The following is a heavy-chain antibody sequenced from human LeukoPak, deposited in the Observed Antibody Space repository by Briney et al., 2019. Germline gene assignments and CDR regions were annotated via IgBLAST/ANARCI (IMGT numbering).Heavy chain of an antibody. CDR1: GGSISSYY. CDR2: IYYSGST. D-gene: IGHD3-22*01. Sequence: SETLSLTCTVSGGSISSYYWSWIRQPPGKGLEWIGYIYYSGSTNYNPSLKSRVTISVDTFKNQFSLKLSSVTAADTAVYYCARVRKQYYYDSSGYYGSKGDAFDIWGQGTMVTVSS. CDR3: ARVRKQYYYDSSGYYGSKGDAFDI. J-gene: IGHJ3*02. V-gene: IGHV4-59*01.